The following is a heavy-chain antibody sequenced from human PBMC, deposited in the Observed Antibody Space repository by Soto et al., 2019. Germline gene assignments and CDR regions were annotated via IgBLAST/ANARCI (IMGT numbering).Heavy chain of an antibody. CDR2: INHSGST. J-gene: IGHJ6*02. CDR1: GGSFSGYY. D-gene: IGHD6-13*01. Sequence: QVQLQQWGAGLLKPSETLSLTCAVYGGSFSGYYWSWIRQPPGKGLEWIGEINHSGSTNYNPSLKSRVTISVDTSKNQFSLNLSSVTAADTAVYYCARGHSARQQLVRTAIYYSGMDVWGQGTTVTVSS. CDR3: ARGHSARQQLVRTAIYYSGMDV. V-gene: IGHV4-34*01.